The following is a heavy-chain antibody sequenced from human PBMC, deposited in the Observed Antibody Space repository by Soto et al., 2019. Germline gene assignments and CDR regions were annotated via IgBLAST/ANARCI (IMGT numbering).Heavy chain of an antibody. CDR3: ARDLAKRDYGDYDY. V-gene: IGHV1-18*04. CDR2: ISAYNGNT. CDR1: GYTFTSYG. D-gene: IGHD4-17*01. Sequence: EASVKVSCKASGYTFTSYGISWVRQAPGQGLEWMGWISAYNGNTNYAQKLQGRVTMTTDTSTSTAYMELRSLRSDDTAVYYCARDLAKRDYGDYDYWGQGTLVTVSS. J-gene: IGHJ4*02.